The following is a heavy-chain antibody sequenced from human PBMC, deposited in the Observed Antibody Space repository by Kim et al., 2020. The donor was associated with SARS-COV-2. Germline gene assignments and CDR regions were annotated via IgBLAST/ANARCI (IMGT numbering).Heavy chain of an antibody. D-gene: IGHD2-15*01. CDR1: GYSFTSYW. Sequence: GESLKISCKGSGYSFTSYWIGWVRQMPGKGLEWMGIIYPGDSDTRYSPSFQGQVTISADKSISTAYLQWSSLKASDTAMYYCARLDHCSGGSCYSVLGNGSPYYYYYMDVWGKGTTVTVSS. CDR3: ARLDHCSGGSCYSVLGNGSPYYYYYMDV. V-gene: IGHV5-51*01. J-gene: IGHJ6*03. CDR2: IYPGDSDT.